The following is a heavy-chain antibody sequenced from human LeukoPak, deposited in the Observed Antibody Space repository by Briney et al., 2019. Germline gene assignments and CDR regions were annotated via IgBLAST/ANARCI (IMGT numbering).Heavy chain of an antibody. J-gene: IGHJ3*02. Sequence: SETLSLTCAAYGGSFSGYYWSWIRQPPGKGLEWIGEINHSGSTNYNPSLKSRVTISVDTSKNKFSLQLNSVTPEDTAVYYCARDRGEASILWWQAGEDAFDIWGQGTMVTVSS. V-gene: IGHV4-34*01. CDR2: INHSGST. CDR1: GGSFSGYY. D-gene: IGHD2-21*01. CDR3: ARDRGEASILWWQAGEDAFDI.